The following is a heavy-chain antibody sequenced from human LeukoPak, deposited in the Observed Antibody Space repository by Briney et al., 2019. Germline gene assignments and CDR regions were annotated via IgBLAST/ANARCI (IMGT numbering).Heavy chain of an antibody. CDR3: AREAYYDILTGYYTWFDP. CDR2: IYYSGST. D-gene: IGHD3-9*01. V-gene: IGHV4-39*07. CDR1: GGSISSSSYY. Sequence: SQTLSLTCTVSGGSISSSSYYWGWIRQPPGKGLEWIGSIYYSGSTYYNPSLKSRVTISVDTSKNQFSLKLSSVTAADTAVYYCAREAYYDILTGYYTWFDPWGQGTLVTVSS. J-gene: IGHJ5*02.